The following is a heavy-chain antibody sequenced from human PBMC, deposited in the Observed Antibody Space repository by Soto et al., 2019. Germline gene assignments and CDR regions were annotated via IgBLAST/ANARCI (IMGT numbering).Heavy chain of an antibody. Sequence: QVQLVQSGAEVKKPGSSVKVSCKASGGTFSSYTISWVRQAPGQGLEWMGRIIPILGIANYAQKFQGRVTITADKSTSTAYIELSSLRSEDTAVYYCAREGGIAAAGFNYWGQGTLVTVSS. CDR1: GGTFSSYT. CDR2: IIPILGIA. CDR3: AREGGIAAAGFNY. D-gene: IGHD6-13*01. V-gene: IGHV1-69*08. J-gene: IGHJ4*02.